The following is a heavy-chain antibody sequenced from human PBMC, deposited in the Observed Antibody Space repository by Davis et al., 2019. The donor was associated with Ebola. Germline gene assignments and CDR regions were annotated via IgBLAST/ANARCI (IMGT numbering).Heavy chain of an antibody. CDR3: ARGRTVDTAMVTGFYYGMDV. J-gene: IGHJ6*02. Sequence: GSLRLSCAASGFTFSDYAMTWVRQPPGKGLEWIGEINHSGSTNYNPSLKSRVTISVDTSKNQFSLKLSSVTAADTAVYYCARGRTVDTAMVTGFYYGMDVWGQGTTVTVSS. CDR1: GFTFSDYA. D-gene: IGHD5-18*01. CDR2: INHSGST. V-gene: IGHV4-34*01.